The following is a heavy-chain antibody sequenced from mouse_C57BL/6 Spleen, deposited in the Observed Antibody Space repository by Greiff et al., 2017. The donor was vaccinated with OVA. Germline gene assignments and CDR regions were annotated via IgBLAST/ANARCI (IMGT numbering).Heavy chain of an antibody. J-gene: IGHJ2*01. CDR2: INPYNGGT. D-gene: IGHD4-1*01. Sequence: VQLQQSGPVLVKPGASVKMSCKASGYTFTDYYMNWVKQSHGKSLEWIGVINPYNGGTSYNQKFKGKATLTVDKSSSTAYMELNSLTSEDSAVYYCARRLGREYFDYWGKGTTLTVSS. V-gene: IGHV1-19*01. CDR1: GYTFTDYY. CDR3: ARRLGREYFDY.